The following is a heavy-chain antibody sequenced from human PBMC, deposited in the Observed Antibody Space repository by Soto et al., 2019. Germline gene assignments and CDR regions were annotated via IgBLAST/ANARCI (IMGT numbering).Heavy chain of an antibody. CDR2: IEISGRAT. CDR1: GFSFSNYA. Sequence: EVQLLESGGGLVQPGGSLRLSCIASGFSFSNYAMIWVRQAPGKGPEWVSSIEISGRATYYGDAVKGRFTISRDDSKNAVYLQMNSLRGEDTAVYFCAKGDGGYFDHWGQGSLVTVSS. CDR3: AKGDGGYFDH. J-gene: IGHJ4*02. V-gene: IGHV3-23*05. D-gene: IGHD3-16*01.